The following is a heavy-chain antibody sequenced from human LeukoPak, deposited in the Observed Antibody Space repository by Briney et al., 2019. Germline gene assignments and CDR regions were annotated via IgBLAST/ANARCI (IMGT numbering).Heavy chain of an antibody. J-gene: IGHJ3*02. V-gene: IGHV3-30*04. CDR2: ISYDGSNK. CDR1: GFTFSSYA. D-gene: IGHD1-26*01. CDR3: ARDRWELPDAFDI. Sequence: GRSLRLSCAASGFTFSSYAMHWVRQAPGKGLEWVAVISYDGSNKYYADSVKGRFTISRDNSKNTLYLQMNSLRAEDTAVYYCARDRWELPDAFDIWGQGTMVTVSS.